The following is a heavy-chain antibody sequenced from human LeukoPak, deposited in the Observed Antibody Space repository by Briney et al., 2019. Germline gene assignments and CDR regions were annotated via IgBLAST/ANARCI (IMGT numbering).Heavy chain of an antibody. CDR1: GGSISSSSYY. CDR2: IYYSGSN. Sequence: PSETLSLTCTVSGGSISSSSYYWGWIRPPPGKGLEWIRSIYYSGSNYYNPSHKSRITISVDTSKNQFSLKLSSVTAADRAVYYCARRVVLYSGYDRLDAFDIWGQGTMVTVSS. CDR3: ARRVVLYSGYDRLDAFDI. D-gene: IGHD5-12*01. V-gene: IGHV4-39*01. J-gene: IGHJ3*02.